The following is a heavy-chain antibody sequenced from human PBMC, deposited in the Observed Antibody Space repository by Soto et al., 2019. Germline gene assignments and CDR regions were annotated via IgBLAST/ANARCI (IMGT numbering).Heavy chain of an antibody. CDR2: IIPIVGTG. J-gene: IGHJ6*02. V-gene: IGHV1-69*01. CDR1: GGSFSNYA. CDR3: ARVVILVPTASTNYNPHMDV. D-gene: IGHD2-2*01. Sequence: QVQLVQSGAELRKPASSVTVSCKASGGSFSNYAISWVRQAPGQGLEWMGGIIPIVGTGSYAQKFQGRVTITANEPTTTAYMERSSLRFVDTAVYYCARVVILVPTASTNYNPHMDVWGPGTTVTASS.